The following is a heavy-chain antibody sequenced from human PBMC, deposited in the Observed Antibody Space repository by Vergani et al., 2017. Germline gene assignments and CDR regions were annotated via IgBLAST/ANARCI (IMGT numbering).Heavy chain of an antibody. CDR2: INPSGGHT. D-gene: IGHD3-9*01. V-gene: IGHV1-46*03. CDR3: ARWDYGILTGYRY. Sequence: QVQLVQSGADLKKPGSSVKVSCKSSGYTFSNFYMHWVRQAPGQGLEWMGIINPSGGHTNYAQKFQGRVTMTRDTSTSTVYMELSSLGSEETAIYYCARWDYGILTGYRYWGQGTLVTVSA. CDR1: GYTFSNFY. J-gene: IGHJ4*02.